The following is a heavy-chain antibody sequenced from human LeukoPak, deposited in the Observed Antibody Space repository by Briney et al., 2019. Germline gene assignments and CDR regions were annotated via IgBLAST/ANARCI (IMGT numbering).Heavy chain of an antibody. J-gene: IGHJ2*01. CDR1: GGSISSSNW. D-gene: IGHD4-17*01. CDR3: ARGGGDYVSWYFDL. V-gene: IGHV4-4*02. CDR2: IYHSGST. Sequence: SGTLSLTCAVSGGSISSSNWWSWVRQPPGKGLEWIGEIYHSGSTNYNPSLKSQVTISVDTSKNQFSLKLSSVTAADTAVYYCARGGGDYVSWYFDLWGRGTLVTVSS.